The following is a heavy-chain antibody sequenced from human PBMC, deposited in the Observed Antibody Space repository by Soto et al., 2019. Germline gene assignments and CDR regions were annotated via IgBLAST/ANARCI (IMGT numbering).Heavy chain of an antibody. V-gene: IGHV1-69*13. CDR3: ARADDSSGYYSPGFDY. CDR1: GGTFSSYA. CDR2: IIPIFGTA. Sequence: ASVKVSCKASGGTFSSYAISWVRQAPGQGLEWMGGIIPIFGTANYAQKFQGRVTITADESTSTAYMELSSLRSEDTAVYYCARADDSSGYYSPGFDYWGQGTLVTVSS. D-gene: IGHD3-22*01. J-gene: IGHJ4*02.